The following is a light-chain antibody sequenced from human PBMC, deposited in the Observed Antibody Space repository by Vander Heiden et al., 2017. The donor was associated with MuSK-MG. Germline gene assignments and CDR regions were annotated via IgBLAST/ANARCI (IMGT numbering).Light chain of an antibody. Sequence: EIVLTQSPGTLSLPPGERATLSCRASQNINTYLAWYQQKPGQAPRLLIYDASDRATGIPARFSGYGSGTDFTLTISSLGPEDVAVYFCQQRANWAQTFGQGTKLEIK. CDR3: QQRANWAQT. V-gene: IGKV3-11*01. J-gene: IGKJ2*01. CDR1: QNINTY. CDR2: DAS.